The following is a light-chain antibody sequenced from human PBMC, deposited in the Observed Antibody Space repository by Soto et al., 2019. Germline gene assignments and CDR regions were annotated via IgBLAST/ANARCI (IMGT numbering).Light chain of an antibody. J-gene: IGLJ2*01. CDR1: SSDIGAYDY. Sequence: QSALTQPASVSGSPGQSITLSCTGTSSDIGAYDYVSWYQQHPGKAPKLLIYEVSNRPSGVSNRFSGSKSGNTASLTISGLQAEDEADYYCCSYTSSTTPLFGGGTKLTVL. V-gene: IGLV2-14*01. CDR2: EVS. CDR3: CSYTSSTTPL.